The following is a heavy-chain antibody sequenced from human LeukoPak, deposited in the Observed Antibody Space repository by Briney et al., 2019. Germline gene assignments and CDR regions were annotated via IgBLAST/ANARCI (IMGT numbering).Heavy chain of an antibody. D-gene: IGHD6-19*01. V-gene: IGHV4-59*01. J-gene: IGHJ5*02. Sequence: PSETLSLTCTVSGGSISSYYWSWIRQPPGKGLEWIGYIVYTGSTDYNPSLKSRVTISVDTSKNQFSLKLSSVTAADTAVYYCALSSSPPVFDPWGQGTLVTVSS. CDR3: ALSSSPPVFDP. CDR2: IVYTGST. CDR1: GGSISSYY.